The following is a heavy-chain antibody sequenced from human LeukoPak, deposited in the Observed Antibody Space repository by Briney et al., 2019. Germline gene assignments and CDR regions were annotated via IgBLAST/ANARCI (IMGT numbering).Heavy chain of an antibody. CDR2: ISGSGGST. Sequence: GGSLRLSCAASGCTFSSYAMSWVRQAPGKGLEWVSAISGSGGSTYYADSVKGRFTISRDNSKNTLYLQMNSLRAEDTAVYYCAKENIVVVPAANPYGLFDYWGQGTLVTVSS. V-gene: IGHV3-23*01. CDR3: AKENIVVVPAANPYGLFDY. D-gene: IGHD2-2*01. J-gene: IGHJ4*02. CDR1: GCTFSSYA.